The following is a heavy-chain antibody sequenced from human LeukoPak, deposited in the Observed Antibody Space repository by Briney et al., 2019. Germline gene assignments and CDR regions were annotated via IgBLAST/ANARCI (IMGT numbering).Heavy chain of an antibody. CDR3: ARQSRVWLGIVVVPAAILDY. D-gene: IGHD2-2*02. Sequence: KPSETLSLTCAVYGGSFSGYYWSWIRQPPGKGLEWIGEINHSGSTNYNPSLKSRVTISVDTSKNQFSLKLSSVTAADTAVYYCARQSRVWLGIVVVPAAILDYWGQGTLVTVSS. J-gene: IGHJ4*02. CDR1: GGSFSGYY. CDR2: INHSGST. V-gene: IGHV4-34*01.